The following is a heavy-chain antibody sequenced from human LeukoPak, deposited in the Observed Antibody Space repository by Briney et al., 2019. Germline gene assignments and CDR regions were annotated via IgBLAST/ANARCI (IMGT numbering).Heavy chain of an antibody. J-gene: IGHJ6*03. Sequence: QPGRSLRLSCAASGFTFDDYAMHWVRQAPGKGLEWVSGISWNSGSIGYADSVKGRFTISRDNAKNSLYLQMNSLRAEDTALYYCAKGYDFWSGYYQGFYYYYYMDVWAKGPRSPSP. CDR2: ISWNSGSI. V-gene: IGHV3-9*01. CDR3: AKGYDFWSGYYQGFYYYYYMDV. CDR1: GFTFDDYA. D-gene: IGHD3-3*01.